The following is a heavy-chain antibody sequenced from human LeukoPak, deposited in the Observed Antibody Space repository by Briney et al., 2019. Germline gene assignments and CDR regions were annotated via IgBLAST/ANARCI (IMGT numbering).Heavy chain of an antibody. CDR2: IFTDGSNT. CDR3: ARELPREVTLDY. J-gene: IGHJ4*01. D-gene: IGHD2-21*02. V-gene: IGHV3-74*01. Sequence: GGSLRLSCVASEFHFFSYGKQGPRHAPGKGLVWVSRIFTDGSNTSYADSVKGRFTISRDNAKNTLYLEMKSLRVEDTAVYYCARELPREVTLDYGSQGTLVTV. CDR1: EFHFFSYG.